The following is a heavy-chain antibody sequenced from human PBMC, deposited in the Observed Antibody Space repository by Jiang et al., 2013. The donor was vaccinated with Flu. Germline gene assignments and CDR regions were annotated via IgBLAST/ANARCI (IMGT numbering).Heavy chain of an antibody. Sequence: GAEVKKPGESLKISCKGSGYSFTSYWIGWVRQMPGKGLEWMGIIYPGDSDTRYSPSFQGQVTISADKSISTAYLQWSSLKASDTAMYYCAASGIVGYYYDSSGSHFDYWAREPWSPSPQ. CDR1: GYSFTSYW. V-gene: IGHV5-51*01. J-gene: IGHJ4*02. D-gene: IGHD3-22*01. CDR2: IYPGDSDT. CDR3: AASGIVGYYYDSSGSHFDY.